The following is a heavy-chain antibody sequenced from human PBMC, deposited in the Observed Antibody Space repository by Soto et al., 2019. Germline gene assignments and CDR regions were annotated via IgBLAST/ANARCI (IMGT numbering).Heavy chain of an antibody. CDR1: GFTFSSYA. V-gene: IGHV3-30-3*01. CDR2: ISYDGSNK. CDR3: ARSPVQDTAMVTKGYYFDY. Sequence: GGSLRLSCAASGFTFSSYAMHWVRQAPGKGLEWVAVISYDGSNKYYADSVKGRFTISRDNSKNTLYLQMNSLRAEDTAVYYCARSPVQDTAMVTKGYYFDYWGQGTLGTVSS. D-gene: IGHD5-18*01. J-gene: IGHJ4*02.